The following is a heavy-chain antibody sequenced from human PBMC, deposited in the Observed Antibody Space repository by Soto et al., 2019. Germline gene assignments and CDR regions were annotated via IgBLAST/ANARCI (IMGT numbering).Heavy chain of an antibody. CDR2: IYHSGST. D-gene: IGHD3-10*01. Sequence: SETLSLTCAVSGGSISSSNRWSWVRQPPGKGLEWIGEIYHSGSTNYNPSLKSRVTISVDKSKNQFSLKLSSVTAADTAVYYCARLYMVRGVMDWFDPWGQGTLVTVSS. CDR1: GGSISSSNR. J-gene: IGHJ5*02. V-gene: IGHV4-4*02. CDR3: ARLYMVRGVMDWFDP.